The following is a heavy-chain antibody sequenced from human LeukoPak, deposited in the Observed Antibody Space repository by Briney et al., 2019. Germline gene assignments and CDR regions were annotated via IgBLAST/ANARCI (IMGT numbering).Heavy chain of an antibody. J-gene: IGHJ4*02. Sequence: SETLSLTCTVSGGSISSYYWSWIRQPAGKGLEWIGRIYTSGSTSYNPSLKSRVTMSVDTSKNQFSLKLSSVTAADTAVYYCARDHYYDSSGYDPTFDYWGQGTLVTVSS. CDR3: ARDHYYDSSGYDPTFDY. D-gene: IGHD3-22*01. V-gene: IGHV4-4*07. CDR2: IYTSGST. CDR1: GGSISSYY.